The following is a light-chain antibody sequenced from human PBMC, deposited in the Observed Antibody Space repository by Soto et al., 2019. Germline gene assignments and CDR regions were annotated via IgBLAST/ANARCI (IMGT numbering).Light chain of an antibody. V-gene: IGKV1-39*01. CDR3: QQSYNTLPT. J-gene: IGKJ1*01. Sequence: DIQMTQSPSSLSASVGDRVTITCRASQSISSYLNWYQQKPGKAPKLLIYAASTLQSGVPSGFSGSGSGTDFTLTISSLQPADFATYYCQQSYNTLPTFGQGTKVEIK. CDR2: AAS. CDR1: QSISSY.